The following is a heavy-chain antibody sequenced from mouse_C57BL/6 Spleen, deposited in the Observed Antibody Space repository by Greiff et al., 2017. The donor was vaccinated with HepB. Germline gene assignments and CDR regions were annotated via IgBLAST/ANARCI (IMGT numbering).Heavy chain of an antibody. Sequence: VQLKESGAELVKPGASVKLSCTASGFNIKDYYMHWVKQRTEQGLEWIGRIDPEDGETKYAPKFKGRTTITADTSSNTAYLQLSSLTSEDTAVYYGAPVVHWYFDVWGRGTTLTVSS. J-gene: IGHJ1*03. V-gene: IGHV14-2*01. CDR2: IDPEDGET. CDR1: GFNIKDYY. D-gene: IGHD1-1*01. CDR3: APVVHWYFDV.